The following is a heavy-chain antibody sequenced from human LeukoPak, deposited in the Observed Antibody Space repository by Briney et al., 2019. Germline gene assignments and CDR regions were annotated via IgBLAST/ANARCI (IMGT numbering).Heavy chain of an antibody. CDR3: AREGRGLRSPRFGESPRFDS. CDR1: GFTFGSYW. CDR2: IKKDGSEK. J-gene: IGHJ4*02. V-gene: IGHV3-7*04. D-gene: IGHD3-10*01. Sequence: GGSLRLSCTASGFTFGSYWMSWVRLTPGKGLEWVANIKKDGSEKYYVDSVKGRFTISRDDAKNSLYLQMNSLRAEDTAVYYCAREGRGLRSPRFGESPRFDSRGQGTLVTVSS.